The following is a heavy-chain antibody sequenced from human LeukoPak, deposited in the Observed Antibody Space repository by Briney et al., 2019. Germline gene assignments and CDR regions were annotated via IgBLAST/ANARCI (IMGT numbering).Heavy chain of an antibody. Sequence: PGGSLRLSCAGSEFTFSDYWMTWVRQAPGKGLEWVANIKEDGSDKYYVDSVKGRFTISRDNAENSLYLQMNSLRAEDTAIYYCVRESGVWSGLGIGRPLDVWGKGTAVTVSS. V-gene: IGHV3-7*01. J-gene: IGHJ6*04. CDR2: IKEDGSDK. CDR1: EFTFSDYW. CDR3: VRESGVWSGLGIGRPLDV. D-gene: IGHD3-3*01.